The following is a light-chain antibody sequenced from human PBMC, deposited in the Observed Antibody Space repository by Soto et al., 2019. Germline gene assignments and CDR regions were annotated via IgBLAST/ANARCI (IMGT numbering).Light chain of an antibody. Sequence: EIVLTQSAGTLSLSPGEGATLSCRASQSISSTYLTWYHQRPGQAPRLLIYDASRRATGIPDRFSGSGSGTDFSLTISRLEPEDFAVNYCQHYDSARWTFGLETKVDIK. CDR2: DAS. CDR1: QSISSTY. CDR3: QHYDSARWT. V-gene: IGKV3-20*01. J-gene: IGKJ1*01.